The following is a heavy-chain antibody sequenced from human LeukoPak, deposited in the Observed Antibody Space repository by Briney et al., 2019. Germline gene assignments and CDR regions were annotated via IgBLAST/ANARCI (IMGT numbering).Heavy chain of an antibody. CDR3: ARNIVGATDFDY. Sequence: PGGSLRLSCAASGFTFSSYGMHWVRQAPGKGLEWVAVIWYDGSNKYYADSVKGRFTISRDNSKNTLHLQMNSLRAEDTAVYYCARNIVGATDFDYWGQGTLVTVSS. D-gene: IGHD1-26*01. CDR2: IWYDGSNK. CDR1: GFTFSSYG. V-gene: IGHV3-33*01. J-gene: IGHJ4*02.